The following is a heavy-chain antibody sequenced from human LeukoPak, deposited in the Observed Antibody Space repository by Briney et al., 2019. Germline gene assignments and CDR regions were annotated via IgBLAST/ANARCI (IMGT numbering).Heavy chain of an antibody. Sequence: ASVKVSCKASGYTFTDYYMHWVRQAPGQGLEWMGWINPNSGGTNYAQKFQGRVTMTRDTSITTAYMELSRLRSDDTAVYYCARDYCSGTTCYSLNYWGQGTLVTVSS. CDR2: INPNSGGT. CDR1: GYTFTDYY. CDR3: ARDYCSGTTCYSLNY. J-gene: IGHJ4*02. V-gene: IGHV1-2*02. D-gene: IGHD2-2*01.